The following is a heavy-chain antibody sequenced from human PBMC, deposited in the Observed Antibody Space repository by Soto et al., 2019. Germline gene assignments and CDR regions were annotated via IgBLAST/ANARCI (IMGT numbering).Heavy chain of an antibody. J-gene: IGHJ4*02. Sequence: QVQLVQSGAEVKKPGSSVKVSCKASGGTFSSYAISWVRQAPGQGLEWMGGIIPIFGTANYAQKFQGRVTITADESKSTAYMELSSLRSEDTAVYYCARAADGDYVNPMFYFDYWGQGTLVTVSS. CDR3: ARAADGDYVNPMFYFDY. V-gene: IGHV1-69*01. CDR2: IIPIFGTA. D-gene: IGHD4-17*01. CDR1: GGTFSSYA.